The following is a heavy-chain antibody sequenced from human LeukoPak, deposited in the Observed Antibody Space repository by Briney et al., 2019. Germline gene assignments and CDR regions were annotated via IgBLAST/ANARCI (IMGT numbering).Heavy chain of an antibody. Sequence: GGSLRLTCAASGFTLSSNYMMWVRQAPGQGLEGVSVIYSGGSTSYADSVKGRFTISRDNSKNTLYLQMNGLRAEDTAMYYCARGSSSAVAGRRADYWGQGTLVTVSS. CDR1: GFTLSSNY. D-gene: IGHD6-19*01. CDR2: IYSGGST. CDR3: ARGSSSAVAGRRADY. V-gene: IGHV3-66*01. J-gene: IGHJ4*02.